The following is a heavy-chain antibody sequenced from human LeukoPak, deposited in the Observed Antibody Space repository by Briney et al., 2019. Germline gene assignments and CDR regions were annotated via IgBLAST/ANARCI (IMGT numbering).Heavy chain of an antibody. Sequence: GGSLRLSCAVSGFNFRDHWMDWVRQAPGKGLEWVGHIKNDGSETYYLDSLKGRFSISRDNTNNALYLQMNSLRVEDTAVYYCVKNDGWFHLAQWGQGTLVTVSS. CDR3: VKNDGWFHLAQ. V-gene: IGHV3-7*03. CDR1: GFNFRDHW. D-gene: IGHD6-19*01. CDR2: IKNDGSET. J-gene: IGHJ4*02.